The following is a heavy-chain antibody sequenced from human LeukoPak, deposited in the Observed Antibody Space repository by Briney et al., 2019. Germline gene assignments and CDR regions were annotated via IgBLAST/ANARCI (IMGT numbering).Heavy chain of an antibody. CDR3: ARGPYSYDSSGAFDI. D-gene: IGHD3-22*01. Sequence: PSQTLSLTCTVSGDSISSGDYYWSWIRQPAGKGLEWIGRLSSSGSTNYNPSLKSRVPISVDTSKNQFSLKLSSVTAADTAVYFCARGPYSYDSSGAFDIWGQGTMVTVSS. J-gene: IGHJ3*02. V-gene: IGHV4-61*02. CDR2: LSSSGST. CDR1: GDSISSGDYY.